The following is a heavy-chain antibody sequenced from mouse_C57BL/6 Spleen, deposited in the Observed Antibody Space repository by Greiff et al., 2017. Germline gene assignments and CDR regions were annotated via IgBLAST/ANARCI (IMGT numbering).Heavy chain of an antibody. CDR2: INTNNGGS. J-gene: IGHJ4*01. CDR1: GYTFTDYY. Sequence: VQLQQSGPELVKPGASVKISCKASGYTFTDYYMNWVKQRHGKSLEWIGDINTNNGGSSYNQKFKGKATLTVDKSSSTAYMELRSLTSECTAVYFCASVDDYDGDYSTMDYWGQGTTVTVSS. D-gene: IGHD2-4*01. V-gene: IGHV1-26*01. CDR3: ASVDDYDGDYSTMDY.